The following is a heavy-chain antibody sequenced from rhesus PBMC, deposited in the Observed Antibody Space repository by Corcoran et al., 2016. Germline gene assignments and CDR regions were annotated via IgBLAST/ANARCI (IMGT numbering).Heavy chain of an antibody. CDR3: ARRIHSAYYGWDS. Sequence: QVQLQASGPGLVKPSETLSLTCAVSGDSIRAYYWNWIRQLPGKGMEWIGYIAGAGGDTYSHPACKSQVIISTDTSNNRFSLKLSSMTAADTDVYYCARRIHSAYYGWDSWGQGVVVTVSS. J-gene: IGHJ6*01. V-gene: IGHV4-165*02. CDR2: IAGAGGDT. D-gene: IGHD4-23*01. CDR1: GDSIRAYY.